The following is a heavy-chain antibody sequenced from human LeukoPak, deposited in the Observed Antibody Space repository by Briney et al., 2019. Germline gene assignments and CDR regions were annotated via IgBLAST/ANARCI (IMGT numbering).Heavy chain of an antibody. CDR3: ARDGSNPPYYYYYYMDV. CDR2: INSDGSST. V-gene: IGHV3-74*01. J-gene: IGHJ6*03. Sequence: GGSLRLSCAASGFTFRSYWMHWVRQAPGKGLVWVSRINSDGSSTSYADSVKGRFTISRDNAKNTLYLQMKSLRAEDTAVYYCARDGSNPPYYYYYYMDVWGTGTTVTLSS. CDR1: GFTFRSYW. D-gene: IGHD4-11*01.